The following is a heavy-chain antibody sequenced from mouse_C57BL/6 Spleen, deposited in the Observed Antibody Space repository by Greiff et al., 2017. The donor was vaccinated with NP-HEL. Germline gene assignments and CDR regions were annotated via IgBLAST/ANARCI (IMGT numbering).Heavy chain of an antibody. CDR3: ARPYYYGSSYWYFDV. CDR2: IDPSDSYT. V-gene: IGHV1-69*01. Sequence: QVQLQQPGAELVMPGASVKLSCKASGYTFTSYWMHWVQQRPGQGLEWIGEIDPSDSYTNYNQKFKGKSTLTVDKSSSTAYMQLSSLTSEDSAVYYCARPYYYGSSYWYFDVWGTGTTVTVSS. CDR1: GYTFTSYW. J-gene: IGHJ1*03. D-gene: IGHD1-1*01.